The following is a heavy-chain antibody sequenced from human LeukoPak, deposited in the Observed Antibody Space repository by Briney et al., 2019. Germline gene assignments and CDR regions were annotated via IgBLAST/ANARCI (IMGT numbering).Heavy chain of an antibody. V-gene: IGHV4-39*07. D-gene: IGHD5-24*01. Sequence: PSETLSLTCTVSGGSISSSTYFWGWIRQPPGKGLEWIGTIYYSGSTYYNPSLKSRVTISVDSSKNQFSLRLSSVTAADTAVYYCARESLTWLQSRASWFDPWGQGTLVTVSS. CDR1: GGSISSSTYF. J-gene: IGHJ5*02. CDR3: ARESLTWLQSRASWFDP. CDR2: IYYSGST.